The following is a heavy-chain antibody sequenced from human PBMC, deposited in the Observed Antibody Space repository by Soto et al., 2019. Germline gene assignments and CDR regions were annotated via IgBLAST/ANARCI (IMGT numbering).Heavy chain of an antibody. J-gene: IGHJ6*02. D-gene: IGHD6-13*01. CDR1: GFTFSIYA. Sequence: GGSLRLSCAASGFTFSIYAMSCVLQSRGKGLDWVSAISGSGGSTYYADSVKGRFTISRDNSKNTLYLQMNSLRAEDTAVYYCAKGGSTYYYYGMDVWGQGTTVTVSS. CDR2: ISGSGGST. V-gene: IGHV3-23*01. CDR3: AKGGSTYYYYGMDV.